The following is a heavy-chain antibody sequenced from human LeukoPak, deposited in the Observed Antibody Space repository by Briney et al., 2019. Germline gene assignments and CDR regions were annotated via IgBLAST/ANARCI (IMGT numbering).Heavy chain of an antibody. CDR3: ARHIGGGIEDMDV. V-gene: IGHV4-59*08. CDR2: IYVTGS. J-gene: IGHJ6*03. Sequence: SETLSLTCTVSCGSIGTYYWSWVRQSPGKGLEWIGYIYVTGSRYNPYLQSRVTISVDTSRNQFFLKMSSVTAADTAVYYCARHIGGGIEDMDVWGKGTKVTVSS. D-gene: IGHD3-16*02. CDR1: CGSIGTYY.